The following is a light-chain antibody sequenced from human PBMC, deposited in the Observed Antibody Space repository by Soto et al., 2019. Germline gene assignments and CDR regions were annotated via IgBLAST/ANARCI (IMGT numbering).Light chain of an antibody. V-gene: IGKV1-5*01. CDR2: DAS. J-gene: IGKJ3*01. Sequence: DIEMTQSPSTLSASVGDRVTITCRASLNISTWLAWYQQKPGKAPKLMIFDASSLEAGVPSRFSGSGSGTDFTLSVSRLQPDDFATYDCQHVFTLGPGNKVYF. CDR3: QHVFT. CDR1: LNISTW.